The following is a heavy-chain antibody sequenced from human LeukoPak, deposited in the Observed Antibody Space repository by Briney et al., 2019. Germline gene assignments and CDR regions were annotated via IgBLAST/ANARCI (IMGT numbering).Heavy chain of an antibody. D-gene: IGHD3-22*01. Sequence: GRSLRLSCAASGFTFDDYAMPWVRQAPGKGLEWVSGISWNSGSIGYADSVKGRFTISRDNAKNSLYLQMNSLRAEDTALYYCAKGYYYDSSGYYNYWGQGTLVTVSS. CDR2: ISWNSGSI. J-gene: IGHJ4*02. V-gene: IGHV3-9*01. CDR3: AKGYYYDSSGYYNY. CDR1: GFTFDDYA.